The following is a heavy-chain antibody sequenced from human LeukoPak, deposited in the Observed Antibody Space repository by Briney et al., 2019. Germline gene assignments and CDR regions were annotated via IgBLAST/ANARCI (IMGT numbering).Heavy chain of an antibody. V-gene: IGHV1-69*05. CDR1: GGTFSSYA. CDR3: ASSIAVAGPEAFDI. Sequence: ASVKVSCKASGGTFSSYAISWVRQAPGQGLEWMGRIIPIFGTANYAQKFQGRVTITTDESTSTAYMELSSLRSEDTAVYYCASSIAVAGPEAFDIWGPGTMVTLSS. CDR2: IIPIFGTA. J-gene: IGHJ3*02. D-gene: IGHD6-19*01.